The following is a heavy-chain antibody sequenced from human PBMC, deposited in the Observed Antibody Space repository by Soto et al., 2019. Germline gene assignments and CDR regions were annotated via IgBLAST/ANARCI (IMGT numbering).Heavy chain of an antibody. CDR3: AKDSGYNYGYFRWFDP. D-gene: IGHD5-18*01. J-gene: IGHJ5*02. CDR1: GGSISSGDYY. Sequence: SETLSLTCTVSGGSISSGDYYWSWIRQPPGKGLEWIGHILYSGSTNYNPALKSRVTISVDTSKSQFSLKLSSVTAADTAVYYCAKDSGYNYGYFRWFDPWGQGTLVTVSS. V-gene: IGHV4-61*08. CDR2: ILYSGST.